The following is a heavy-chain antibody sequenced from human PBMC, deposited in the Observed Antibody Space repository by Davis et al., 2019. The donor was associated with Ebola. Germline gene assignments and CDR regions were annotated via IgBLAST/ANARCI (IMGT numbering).Heavy chain of an antibody. D-gene: IGHD3-16*01. CDR1: GFTFSSYG. J-gene: IGHJ4*02. CDR2: ISYDGSNK. Sequence: GESLKISCAASGFTFSSYGMHWVRQAPGKGLEWVAIISYDGSNKYYADSVKGRFTISRDNSKNTLYLQMNSLRAEDTAVYYCARQITFGGVWGQGTLVTVSS. CDR3: ARQITFGGV. V-gene: IGHV3-30*03.